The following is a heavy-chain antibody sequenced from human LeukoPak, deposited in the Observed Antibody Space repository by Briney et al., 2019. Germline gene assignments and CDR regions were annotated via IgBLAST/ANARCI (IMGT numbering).Heavy chain of an antibody. CDR3: ARAQAYSSSWYDY. CDR1: GFTFSDYY. Sequence: GGSLRLSCAASGFTFSDYYMTWIRQAPGKGLEWVSYISSSGSTIYYADSVKGRFTISRDNTKNSLYLRMNSLRVEDTAVYYCARAQAYSSSWYDYWGQGTLVTVSS. J-gene: IGHJ4*02. V-gene: IGHV3-11*01. D-gene: IGHD6-13*01. CDR2: ISSSGSTI.